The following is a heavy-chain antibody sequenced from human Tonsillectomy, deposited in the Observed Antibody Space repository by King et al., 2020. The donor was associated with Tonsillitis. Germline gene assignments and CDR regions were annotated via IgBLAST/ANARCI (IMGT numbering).Heavy chain of an antibody. J-gene: IGHJ6*02. CDR1: GYSFSSYW. CDR2: IFPGDSDI. CDR3: ARXXNXXXYYXXYGXXX. Sequence: VQLVESGAEVKKPGESLKISCKGSGYSFSSYWIDWVRQMPGKGLEWMGIIFPGDSDIRYGPSFQGQVTISADKSTSTAYLQWSSLKASDTAIYYCARXXNXXXYYXXYGXXXWGXXXXXTVS. V-gene: IGHV5-51*01.